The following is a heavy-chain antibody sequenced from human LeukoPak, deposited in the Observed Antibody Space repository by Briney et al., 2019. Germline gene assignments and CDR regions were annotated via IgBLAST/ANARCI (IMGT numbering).Heavy chain of an antibody. CDR3: ARHGNYYGSGSYY. Sequence: PSQTLSLTCTVSGGSIRSGSYYWSWIRQPPGKGLEWIGEINYSGSTNYNPSLKSRVTISVDTSKNQFSLKLSSVTAADTAVYYCARHGNYYGSGSYYWGQGTLVTVSS. CDR1: GGSIRSGSYY. J-gene: IGHJ4*02. D-gene: IGHD3-10*01. CDR2: INYSGST. V-gene: IGHV4-39*01.